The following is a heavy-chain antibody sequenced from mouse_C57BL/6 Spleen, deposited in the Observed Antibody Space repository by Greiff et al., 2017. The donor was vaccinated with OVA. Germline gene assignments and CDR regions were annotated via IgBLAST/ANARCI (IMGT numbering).Heavy chain of an antibody. V-gene: IGHV3-6*01. J-gene: IGHJ3*01. CDR2: ISYDGSN. Sequence: EVHLVESGPGLVKPSQSLSLTCSVTGYSITSGYYWNWIRQFPGNKLEWMGYISYDGSNNYNPSLKNRISITRDTSKNQFFLKLNSVTTEDTATYYCALYYDYDGFAYWGQGTLVTVSA. D-gene: IGHD2-4*01. CDR3: ALYYDYDGFAY. CDR1: GYSITSGYY.